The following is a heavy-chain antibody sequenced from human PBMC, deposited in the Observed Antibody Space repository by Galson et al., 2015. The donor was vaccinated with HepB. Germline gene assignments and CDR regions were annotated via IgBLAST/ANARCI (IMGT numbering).Heavy chain of an antibody. Sequence: SLRLSRAASGFTFSSYSMNWVRQAPGKGLEWVSSISSSSSYIYYADSVKGRFTISRDNAKNSLYLQMNSLRAEDTAVYYCARDGHYGDYAHWYFDLWGRGTLVTVSS. CDR2: ISSSSSYI. CDR1: GFTFSSYS. J-gene: IGHJ2*01. CDR3: ARDGHYGDYAHWYFDL. D-gene: IGHD4-17*01. V-gene: IGHV3-21*01.